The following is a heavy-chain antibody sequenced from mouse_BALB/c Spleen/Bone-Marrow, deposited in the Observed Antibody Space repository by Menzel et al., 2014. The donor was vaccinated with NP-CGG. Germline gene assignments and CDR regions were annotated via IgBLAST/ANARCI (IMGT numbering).Heavy chain of an antibody. J-gene: IGHJ4*01. Sequence: EVQLVESGGGLVQPGGSLKLSCATSGFTFSDYYVYWVRQTPEKRLEWVAYISNGGGSTYYPDTVKGRFTISRDNAKNTLYLQMSRLKSEDTAMYYCARGGIYYGMDYWGQGTSVTVSS. CDR2: ISNGGGST. CDR3: ARGGIYYGMDY. V-gene: IGHV5-12*02. CDR1: GFTFSDYY.